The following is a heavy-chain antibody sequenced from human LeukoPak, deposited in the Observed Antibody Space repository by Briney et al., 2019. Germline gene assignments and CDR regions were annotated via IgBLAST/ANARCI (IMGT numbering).Heavy chain of an antibody. J-gene: IGHJ4*02. CDR2: INPNSGGT. CDR3: ARGRTPAGGRVLDGY. Sequence: ASVKVSCKASGYTFTDYYLHWVRQAPGLGLEWMGCINPNSGGTDYAQKSQGRVTMTRDTSISTAYMELSSLTSDDTAIYYCARGRTPAGGRVLDGYWGQGTLVTVSS. V-gene: IGHV1-2*02. D-gene: IGHD6-13*01. CDR1: GYTFTDYY.